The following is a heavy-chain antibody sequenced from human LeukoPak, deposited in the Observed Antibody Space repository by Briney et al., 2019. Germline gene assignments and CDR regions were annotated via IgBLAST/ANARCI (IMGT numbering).Heavy chain of an antibody. D-gene: IGHD5-18*01. J-gene: IGHJ4*02. CDR1: GGTFSSYA. Sequence: SVKVSCKASGGTFSSYAISWVRQAPGQGLEWMGGIIPIFGTANYAQKFQGRVTITADEPTSTAYMELSSLRSEDTAVYYCARLRAIRGYSYPSYFDYWGQGTLVTVSS. CDR2: IIPIFGTA. CDR3: ARLRAIRGYSYPSYFDY. V-gene: IGHV1-69*13.